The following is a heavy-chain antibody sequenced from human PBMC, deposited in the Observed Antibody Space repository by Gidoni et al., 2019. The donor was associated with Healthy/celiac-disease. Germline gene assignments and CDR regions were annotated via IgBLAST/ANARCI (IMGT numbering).Heavy chain of an antibody. CDR3: ARERRGRDGVAYMDV. V-gene: IGHV4-31*03. J-gene: IGHJ6*02. CDR1: GGSISSGGYY. D-gene: IGHD3-3*01. CDR2: IYYSVST. Sequence: QVQLQESGPGLVKPSQTLSLTCTVSGGSISSGGYYWSWIRQHPGKGLEWIGYIYYSVSTYYNPSLKSRVTISVDTSKNQFSLKLSSVTAADTAVYYCARERRGRDGVAYMDVWGQGTTVTVSS.